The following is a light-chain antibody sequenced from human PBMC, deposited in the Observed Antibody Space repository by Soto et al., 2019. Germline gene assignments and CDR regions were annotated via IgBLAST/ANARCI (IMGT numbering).Light chain of an antibody. J-gene: IGLJ1*01. CDR1: DSNIGSNS. CDR3: CSFAGTYTFV. V-gene: IGLV1-44*01. Sequence: QSVLTQPPAASGTAGQVVTISCSGGDSNIGSNSVYWYQHLPRMAPRLRIYDNNQRPSGGPDRFSGSRSGTSASLAIVGLQAEDEADYYCCSFAGTYTFVFGTGTKVSVL. CDR2: DNN.